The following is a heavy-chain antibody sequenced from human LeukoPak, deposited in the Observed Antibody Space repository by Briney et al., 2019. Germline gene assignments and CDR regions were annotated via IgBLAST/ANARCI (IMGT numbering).Heavy chain of an antibody. CDR1: GGSFSGYY. V-gene: IGHV4-34*01. CDR2: INHSGST. CDR3: ARGGSGSWYGGPNWFDP. D-gene: IGHD6-13*01. Sequence: SETLSLTCAVYGGSFSGYYWSWIRQPPGKGLEWIGEINHSGSTNYNPSLKSRVTISVDTSKNQFSLKLSSVTAADTAVYYCARGGSGSWYGGPNWFDPWGQGTLVTVSS. J-gene: IGHJ5*02.